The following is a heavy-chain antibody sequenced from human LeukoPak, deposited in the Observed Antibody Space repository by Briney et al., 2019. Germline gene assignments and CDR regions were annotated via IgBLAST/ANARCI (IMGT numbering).Heavy chain of an antibody. CDR1: GFTFSSYG. CDR3: ARGETYYYDSSGYYSGRWGYYFDY. J-gene: IGHJ4*02. D-gene: IGHD3-22*01. CDR2: IWYDGSNK. Sequence: GGSLRLSCAASGFTFSSYGMHWVRQAPGKGLGWVAVIWYDGSNKYYADSVKGRFTISRDNSKNTLYLQMNSLRAEDTAVYYCARGETYYYDSSGYYSGRWGYYFDYWGQGTLVTVSS. V-gene: IGHV3-33*01.